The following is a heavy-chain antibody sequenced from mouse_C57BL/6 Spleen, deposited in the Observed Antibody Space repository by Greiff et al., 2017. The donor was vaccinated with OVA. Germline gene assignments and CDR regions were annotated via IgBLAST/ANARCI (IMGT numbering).Heavy chain of an antibody. CDR1: GFTFSSYA. V-gene: IGHV5-4*01. CDR2: ISDGGSYT. J-gene: IGHJ4*01. Sequence: EVKLMESGGGLVKPGGSLKLSCAASGFTFSSYAMSWVRQTPEKRLEWVATISDGGSYTYYPDNVKGRFTISRDNAKNNLYLQMSKLKSEDTAMYYCARDDYDGYAMDYWGQGTSVTVSS. D-gene: IGHD2-4*01. CDR3: ARDDYDGYAMDY.